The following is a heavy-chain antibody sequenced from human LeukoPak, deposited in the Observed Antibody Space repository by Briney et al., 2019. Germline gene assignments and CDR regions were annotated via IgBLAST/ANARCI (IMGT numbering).Heavy chain of an antibody. CDR2: IYYSGST. CDR3: ARHARSGVRDAFDI. Sequence: GSLRLSCAASGFTFSSYGMHWVRQAPGKGLEWIGSIYYSGSTYYNPSLKSRVTISVDTSKNQFSLKLSSVTAADTAVYYCARHARSGVRDAFDIWGQGTMVTVSS. D-gene: IGHD7-27*01. V-gene: IGHV4-39*01. CDR1: GFTFSSYG. J-gene: IGHJ3*02.